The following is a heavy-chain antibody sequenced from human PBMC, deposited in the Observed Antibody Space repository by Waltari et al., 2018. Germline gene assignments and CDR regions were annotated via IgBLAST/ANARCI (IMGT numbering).Heavy chain of an antibody. CDR3: ARDRRSSGWLFDY. CDR2: ISSSSSYI. CDR1: GFTFSSYS. V-gene: IGHV3-21*01. D-gene: IGHD6-19*01. J-gene: IGHJ4*02. Sequence: EVQLVESGGGLVKPGGSLRLSCAASGFTFSSYSMHWVRQAPGKGLEWVSSISSSSSYIYYADSVKGRFTISRDNAKNSLYLQMNSLRAEDTAVYYCARDRRSSGWLFDYWGQGTLVTVSS.